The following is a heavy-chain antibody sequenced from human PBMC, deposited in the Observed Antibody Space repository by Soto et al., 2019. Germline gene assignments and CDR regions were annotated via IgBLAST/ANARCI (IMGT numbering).Heavy chain of an antibody. D-gene: IGHD3-22*01. CDR3: ASYFDDTSGYNYIGLRHFDF. Sequence: EVQLLESGGGLVQPGGSLRLSCAASGFTFSNYAMSWVRQAPGKGLEWVSTISGSGADTYYADSVKGRFTISRDHSENTLYLQLNSLRAEDTALYYCASYFDDTSGYNYIGLRHFDFWGQGTLVTVSS. CDR1: GFTFSNYA. V-gene: IGHV3-23*01. CDR2: ISGSGADT. J-gene: IGHJ4*02.